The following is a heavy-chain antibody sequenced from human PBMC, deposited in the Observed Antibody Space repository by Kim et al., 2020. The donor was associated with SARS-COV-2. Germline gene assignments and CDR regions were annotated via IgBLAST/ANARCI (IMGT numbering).Heavy chain of an antibody. CDR1: GGTFSSYA. D-gene: IGHD3-22*01. CDR2: IIPIFGTA. Sequence: SVKVSCKASGGTFSSYAISWVRQAPGQGLEWMGGIIPIFGTANYAQKFQGRVTITADESTSTAYMELSSLRSEDTAVYYCARSPSYDSSGYYYYFDYWGQGTLVTVSS. J-gene: IGHJ4*02. V-gene: IGHV1-69*13. CDR3: ARSPSYDSSGYYYYFDY.